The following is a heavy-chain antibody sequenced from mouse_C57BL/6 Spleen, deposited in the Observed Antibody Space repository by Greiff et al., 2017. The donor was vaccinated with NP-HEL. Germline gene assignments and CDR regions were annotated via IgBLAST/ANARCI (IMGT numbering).Heavy chain of an antibody. Sequence: EVQLQESGPELVKPGASVKISCKASGYSFTDYNMNWVKQSNGKSLEWIGVINPNYGTTSYNQKFKGKATLTVDQSSSTAYMQLNSLTSEDSAVYYCARGGTVVATRYFDYWGQGTTLTVSS. D-gene: IGHD1-1*01. V-gene: IGHV1-39*01. CDR2: INPNYGTT. CDR3: ARGGTVVATRYFDY. CDR1: GYSFTDYN. J-gene: IGHJ2*01.